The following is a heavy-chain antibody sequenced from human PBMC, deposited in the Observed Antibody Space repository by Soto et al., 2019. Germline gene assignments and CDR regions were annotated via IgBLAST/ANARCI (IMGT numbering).Heavy chain of an antibody. D-gene: IGHD3-10*01. Sequence: QVQLQESGPGMVKPSETLSLICTVSGGSISGSYWSWIRQPPGKGLEWIGYINDSGNTNHNPSLQSRVTISLDTSKNQFSLNVNSVTAADTAVYYWARGGSNYLPLQHWGQGTLVTVSS. CDR3: ARGGSNYLPLQH. CDR1: GGSISGSY. CDR2: INDSGNT. V-gene: IGHV4-59*01. J-gene: IGHJ1*01.